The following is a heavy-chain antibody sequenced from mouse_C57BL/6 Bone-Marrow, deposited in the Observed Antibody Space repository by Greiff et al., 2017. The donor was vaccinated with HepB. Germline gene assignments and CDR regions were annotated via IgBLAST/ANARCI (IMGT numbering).Heavy chain of an antibody. CDR1: GFSLTSYG. V-gene: IGHV2-2*01. CDR2: IWSGGST. CDR3: ARNPNWDEDYAMDY. Sequence: QVHVKQSGPGLVQPSQSLSITCTVSGFSLTSYGVHWVRQSPGKGLEWLGVIWSGGSTDYNAAFISRLSISKDNSKSQVFFKMNSLQADDTAIYYCARNPNWDEDYAMDYWGQGTSVTVSS. J-gene: IGHJ4*01. D-gene: IGHD4-1*01.